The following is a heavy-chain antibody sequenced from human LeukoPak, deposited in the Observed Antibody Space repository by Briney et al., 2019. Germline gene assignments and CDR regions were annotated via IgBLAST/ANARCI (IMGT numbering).Heavy chain of an antibody. Sequence: GGSLRLSCAASGFTFSSYAMSWVRQAPGKGLEWVSAISGSGGSTYYADSVKGRFTISRDNSKNTLYLQMDSLRAEDTAVYYCARDRAWNYFDYWGQGTLVTVSS. J-gene: IGHJ4*02. CDR3: ARDRAWNYFDY. CDR1: GFTFSSYA. CDR2: ISGSGGST. V-gene: IGHV3-23*01. D-gene: IGHD3-3*01.